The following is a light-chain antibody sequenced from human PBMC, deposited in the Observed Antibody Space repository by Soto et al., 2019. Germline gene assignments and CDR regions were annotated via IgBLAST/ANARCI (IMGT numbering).Light chain of an antibody. CDR2: EVT. V-gene: IGLV2-14*01. CDR3: TSFTSTSSLYV. Sequence: QSVLTQPASVSGSLGQSITISCTGTGSDIAGYNYISWYQQLPGKAPKLMIYEVTIRPSGISNRFSGSKSGNTASLTISGLQAEDEADYYCTSFTSTSSLYVFGTGTKVT. CDR1: GSDIAGYNY. J-gene: IGLJ1*01.